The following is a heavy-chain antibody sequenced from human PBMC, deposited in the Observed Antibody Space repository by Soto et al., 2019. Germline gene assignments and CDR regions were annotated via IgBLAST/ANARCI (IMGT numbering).Heavy chain of an antibody. CDR1: GGSISGYF. CDR3: ASIYDSSGYYYGNNWFDP. CDR2: IYSSGST. D-gene: IGHD3-22*01. Sequence: SETLSLTCTVSGGSISGYFWSWIRQPPGKGLEWLGYIYSSGSTNYNPSLKSRITISVDTSKNQFSLNLTSVTAADTAVYYCASIYDSSGYYYGNNWFDPWGQGTLVTVSS. J-gene: IGHJ5*02. V-gene: IGHV4-59*01.